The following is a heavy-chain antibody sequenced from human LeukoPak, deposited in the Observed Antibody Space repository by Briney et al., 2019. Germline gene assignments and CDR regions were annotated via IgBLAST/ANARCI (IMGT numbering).Heavy chain of an antibody. CDR3: AGSVGAPHYYYYMDV. J-gene: IGHJ6*03. D-gene: IGHD1-26*01. CDR2: INWNGGST. CDR1: GFTFDDYG. V-gene: IGHV3-20*04. Sequence: PGGSLRLSCAASGFTFDDYGMSWVRQAPGKGLEWVSGINWNGGSTGYADSVKGRFTISRDNAKNSLYLQMNSLRAEDTALYYCAGSVGAPHYYYYMDVWGKGTTVTVSS.